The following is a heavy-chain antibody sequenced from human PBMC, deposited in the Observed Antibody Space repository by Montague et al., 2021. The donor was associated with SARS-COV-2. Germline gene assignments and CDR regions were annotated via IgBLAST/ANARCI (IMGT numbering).Heavy chain of an antibody. V-gene: IGHV4-34*01. CDR3: ARGGTVTTFFAPKRTRRYNWFDP. J-gene: IGHJ5*02. Sequence: SETLSLTCAVYSGSFSNYYWSWIRQPPGKGLEWIGEINHSGSTXXXPSXXXRVTISVDTSKNQFSLKLSSVTAAGTAVYYCARGGTVTTFFAPKRTRRYNWFDPWGQGTLVTVSS. CDR1: SGSFSNYY. D-gene: IGHD4-17*01. CDR2: INHSGST.